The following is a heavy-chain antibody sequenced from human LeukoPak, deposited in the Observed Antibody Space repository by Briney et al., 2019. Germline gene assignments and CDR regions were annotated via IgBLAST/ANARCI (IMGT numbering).Heavy chain of an antibody. CDR2: IIPIFGTA. V-gene: IGHV1-69*05. D-gene: IGHD3-3*01. J-gene: IGHJ4*02. Sequence: SVKVSCKASGGTFSSYAISWVRQAPGQGLEWMGGIIPIFGTANYAQKFQGRVTMTRDTSISTAYMELSRLRSDDTAVYYCASVSDEYYDFWSGRGGFDYWGQGTLVTVSS. CDR1: GGTFSSYA. CDR3: ASVSDEYYDFWSGRGGFDY.